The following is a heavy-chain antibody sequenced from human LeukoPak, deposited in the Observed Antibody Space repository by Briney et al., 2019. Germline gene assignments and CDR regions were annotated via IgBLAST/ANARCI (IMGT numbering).Heavy chain of an antibody. CDR2: IYYSGST. CDR1: GGSISTSSYS. V-gene: IGHV4-39*02. CDR3: ARLFDYVASFQE. D-gene: IGHD3-9*01. Sequence: PSETLSLTCTVSGGSISTSSYSWGWIRQPPGKGLEWIGSIYYSGSTYYNPSLKSRVTISVDTSKNHFSLRLSSVTAADTAVYYCARLFDYVASFQEWGQGTLATVSS. J-gene: IGHJ1*01.